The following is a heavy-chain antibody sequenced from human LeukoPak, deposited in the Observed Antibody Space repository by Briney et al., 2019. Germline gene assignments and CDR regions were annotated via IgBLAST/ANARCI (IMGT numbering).Heavy chain of an antibody. CDR2: INHSGTT. CDR3: ARGEYYFDY. CDR1: GGSFSGYY. Sequence: SETLSLTCAVYGGSFSGYYWSWIRQPPGKGLEWIGEINHSGTTNYNPSLKSRVTISVDTSKNQFSLKLSSVTAADTAVYYCARGEYYFDYWGQGTLVTVSS. J-gene: IGHJ4*02. V-gene: IGHV4-34*01.